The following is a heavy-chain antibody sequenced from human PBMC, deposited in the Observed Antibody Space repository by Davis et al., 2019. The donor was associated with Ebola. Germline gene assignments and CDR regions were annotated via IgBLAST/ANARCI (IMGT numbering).Heavy chain of an antibody. CDR2: IKKDGSEK. Sequence: PGGSLRLSCAASGFTFSSYWMNWVRQAPGKGLEWVANIKKDGSEKNYVDSVKGRFTISRDNAKKSLHLQMNSLRAEDTAVYYCVRRSSNWGQGILVTVSS. J-gene: IGHJ4*02. D-gene: IGHD6-13*01. CDR3: VRRSSN. CDR1: GFTFSSYW. V-gene: IGHV3-7*01.